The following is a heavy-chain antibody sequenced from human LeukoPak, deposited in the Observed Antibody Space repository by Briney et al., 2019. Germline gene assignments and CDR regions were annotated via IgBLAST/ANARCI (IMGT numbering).Heavy chain of an antibody. J-gene: IGHJ4*02. CDR3: ARDPGYCSSTSCYFDY. CDR1: GFTFSSYA. Sequence: GGSPRLSCAASGFTFSSYAMHWVRQAPGKGLEWVAVISYDGSNKYYADSVKGRFTISRDNSKNTLYLQMNSLRAEDTAVYYCARDPGYCSSTSCYFDYWGQGTLVTVSS. V-gene: IGHV3-30*01. CDR2: ISYDGSNK. D-gene: IGHD2-2*01.